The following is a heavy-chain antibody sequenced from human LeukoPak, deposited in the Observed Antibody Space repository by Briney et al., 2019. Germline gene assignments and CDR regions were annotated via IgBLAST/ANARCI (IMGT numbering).Heavy chain of an antibody. Sequence: PGGSLRLSCAASGFTVSSNYMSWVRQAPGKGLEWVSVIYSGGSTYYADSVKGRFTISRDNSKNTLYLQMNSLRAEDTAVYYCARVGITIFGVEEYWGQGTLVTVSS. CDR1: GFTVSSNY. CDR3: ARVGITIFGVEEY. V-gene: IGHV3-53*01. J-gene: IGHJ4*02. D-gene: IGHD3-3*01. CDR2: IYSGGST.